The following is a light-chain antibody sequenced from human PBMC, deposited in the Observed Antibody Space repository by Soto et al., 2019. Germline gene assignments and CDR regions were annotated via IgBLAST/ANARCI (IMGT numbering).Light chain of an antibody. CDR1: QSLLHSNGYNY. CDR2: LGS. CDR3: MQALQTPT. J-gene: IGKJ1*01. Sequence: IVMTQSPLSLPITPGEPAAISCRSSQSLLHSNGYNYLDWYLQKPGQSPQLLIYLGSNRASGVPDRFSGSGSGTDFTLKISRVEAEDVGVYYCMQALQTPTFGQGTKVDSK. V-gene: IGKV2-28*01.